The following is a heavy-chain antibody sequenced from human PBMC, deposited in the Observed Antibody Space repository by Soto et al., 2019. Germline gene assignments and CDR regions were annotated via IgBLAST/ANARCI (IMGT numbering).Heavy chain of an antibody. Sequence: GESLKISCAASGFTFSTYAMSWVRQAPGKGLEWVSGFSGSSVSTYYADSVKARFTISRDNSNSTLFLQMNSLRAEDTAVYYCANIDHRWLGEFRWGQGTLVTVSS. J-gene: IGHJ4*02. V-gene: IGHV3-23*01. CDR3: ANIDHRWLGEFR. CDR1: GFTFSTYA. CDR2: FSGSSVST. D-gene: IGHD3-10*01.